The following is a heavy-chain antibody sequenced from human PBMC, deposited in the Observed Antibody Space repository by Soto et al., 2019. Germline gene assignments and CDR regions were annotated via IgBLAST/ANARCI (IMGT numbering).Heavy chain of an antibody. CDR3: ARRLEEFGNYWFDP. Sequence: SETLSLTCTVSGESIRSDTDYWAWIRQPPGKGPEWIGSIYYSGSTYYNPSLKSRITISVDTSKNQFSLKLTSVTAADTAVYYCARRLEEFGNYWFDPWGQGTLVPVSS. J-gene: IGHJ5*02. D-gene: IGHD3-10*01. CDR2: IYYSGST. V-gene: IGHV4-39*01. CDR1: GESIRSDTDY.